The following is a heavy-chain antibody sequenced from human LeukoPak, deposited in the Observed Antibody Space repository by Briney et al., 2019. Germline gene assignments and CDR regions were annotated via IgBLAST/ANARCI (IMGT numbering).Heavy chain of an antibody. J-gene: IGHJ3*02. V-gene: IGHV4-34*01. Sequence: SETLSLTCAVHGGSFSGYYWSWIRQPPGKGLEWIGEINHSGSTNYNPSLKSRVTISVDTSKNQFSLKLSSVTAADTAVYYRARLYSSGWYNDAFDIWGQGTMVTVSS. CDR1: GGSFSGYY. D-gene: IGHD6-19*01. CDR3: ARLYSSGWYNDAFDI. CDR2: INHSGST.